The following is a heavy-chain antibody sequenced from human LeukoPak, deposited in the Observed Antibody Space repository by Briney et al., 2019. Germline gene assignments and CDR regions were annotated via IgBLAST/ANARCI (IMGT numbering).Heavy chain of an antibody. V-gene: IGHV3-74*01. CDR2: INSDGSST. CDR1: GFTFSSYW. J-gene: IGHJ4*02. Sequence: GGSLRLSCAASGFTFSSYWMHWVRQAPGKGLVWVSRINSDGSSTSYADSVKGRFTISRDNAKNTLYLQMNSLRAEDTAVYYCARASMVRGLTQGYFGYWGQGTLVTVSS. CDR3: ARASMVRGLTQGYFGY. D-gene: IGHD3-10*01.